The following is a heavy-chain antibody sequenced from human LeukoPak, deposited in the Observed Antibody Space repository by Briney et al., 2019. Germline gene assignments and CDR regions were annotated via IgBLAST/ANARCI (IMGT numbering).Heavy chain of an antibody. V-gene: IGHV3-74*01. J-gene: IGHJ1*01. CDR1: GFTFSSYW. CDR3: ARAPSEIGGYYPEYFRH. Sequence: GALRLSCAASGFTFSSYWMHWVRQAPGKGLVWVSRIKSDGSTNYADSVKGRFTISRGNAKNTVSLQMNSLRAEDTGVYYCARAPSEIGGYYPEYFRHWGQGTLVTVSS. CDR2: IKSDGST. D-gene: IGHD3-22*01.